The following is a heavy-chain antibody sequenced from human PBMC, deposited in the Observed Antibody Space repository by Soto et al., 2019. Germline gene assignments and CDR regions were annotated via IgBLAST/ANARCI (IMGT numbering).Heavy chain of an antibody. D-gene: IGHD1-1*01. CDR3: ARDLRGPPRPSAYYDYMDV. V-gene: IGHV1-69*04. J-gene: IGHJ6*03. CDR2: IIPILGIA. CDR1: GGTFSSYT. Sequence: SVKLSCKASGGTFSSYTISWVRQAPGQGLEWMGRIIPILGIANYAQKFQGRVTITADKSTSTAYMELSSLRSEDTAVYYCARDLRGPPRPSAYYDYMDVWGRGTTVTVSS.